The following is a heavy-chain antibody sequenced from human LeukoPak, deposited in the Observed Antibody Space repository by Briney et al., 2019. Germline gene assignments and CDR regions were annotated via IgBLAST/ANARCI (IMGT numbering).Heavy chain of an antibody. J-gene: IGHJ3*01. CDR3: ERLSAAVNLGAFDL. CDR1: VVSLSPYY. V-gene: IGHV4-4*09. D-gene: IGHD1-14*01. CDR2: IHTSGSN. Sequence: SQTLSLTCAVSVVSLSPYYWAWIRQPPGKGLEWIGYIHTSGSNNQYPSLTSRVTISLDKSKNHFSLRLTSVTAADTAVYYCERLSAAVNLGAFDLWGQGTMVTVSS.